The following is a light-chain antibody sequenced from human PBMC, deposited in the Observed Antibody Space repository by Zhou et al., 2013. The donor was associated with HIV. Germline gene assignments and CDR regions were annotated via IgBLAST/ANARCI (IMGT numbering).Light chain of an antibody. CDR3: QNYNSAPXT. J-gene: IGKJ4*01. CDR2: DAS. CDR1: PGVINY. V-gene: IGKV1-27*01. Sequence: DMEMTQSPSSLSASVGDRVTITCRASPGVINYLAWYQQKPGKVPKLLIYDASTLQSGVPSRFSGSGSGTDFTLTISSLQPEDVATYYCQNYNSAPXTFGGGTKVEI.